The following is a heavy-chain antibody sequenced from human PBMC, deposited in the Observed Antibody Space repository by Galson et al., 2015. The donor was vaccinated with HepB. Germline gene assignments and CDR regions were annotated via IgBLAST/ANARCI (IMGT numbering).Heavy chain of an antibody. D-gene: IGHD6-19*01. CDR3: AKVQRPIAVAGTFDY. Sequence: SLRLSCAASGFTFSSYAMSWVRQAPGNGLEWVSTISGSGDITYYADSVKGRFTISRDNSKNTLHLQMNSLRADDTAVYYCAKVQRPIAVAGTFDYWGQGILVTVSS. J-gene: IGHJ4*02. CDR1: GFTFSSYA. CDR2: ISGSGDIT. V-gene: IGHV3-23*01.